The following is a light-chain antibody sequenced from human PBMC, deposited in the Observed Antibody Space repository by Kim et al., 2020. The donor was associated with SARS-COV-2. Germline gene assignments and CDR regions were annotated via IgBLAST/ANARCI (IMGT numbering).Light chain of an antibody. Sequence: SYELTQPLSVSVALGQTARVTCGGNNMGSKNVHWYQQKPGQAPVLVIYRDSNRPSGIPERFSGSNAGNTATLTISRAQDGDEADYYCQVWDSSTAVFGGGTQVGVL. CDR1: NMGSKN. V-gene: IGLV3-9*01. CDR2: RDS. CDR3: QVWDSSTAV. J-gene: IGLJ3*02.